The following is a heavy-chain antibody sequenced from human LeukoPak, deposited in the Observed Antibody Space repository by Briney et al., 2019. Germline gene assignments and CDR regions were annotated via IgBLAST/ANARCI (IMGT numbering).Heavy chain of an antibody. V-gene: IGHV4-30-4*08. CDR1: GGSLSSGDYY. Sequence: SETLSLTCTVSGGSLSSGDYYWSWLRQPPGKGLEWLGYIYYSGSTYYNPSLKSRVTISVDTSKNQFSLKLSSVTAADTAVYYCARVGGRLIPAAYWFDLWGQGTLVTVSS. J-gene: IGHJ5*02. CDR3: ARVGGRLIPAAYWFDL. D-gene: IGHD2-2*01. CDR2: IYYSGST.